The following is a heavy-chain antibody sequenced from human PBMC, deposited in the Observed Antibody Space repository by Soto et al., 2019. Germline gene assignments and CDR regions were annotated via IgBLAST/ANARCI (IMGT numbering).Heavy chain of an antibody. Sequence: GGSLRLSCAASGFTFSSDAMSWVRQAPGKGLEWVSAISGSGGSTYYADSVKGRFTISRDNSKNTLYLQMNSLRAEDTAVYYCARSITMVRPVSSQSYGMDVWGQGTMVTVSS. CDR3: ARSITMVRPVSSQSYGMDV. CDR1: GFTFSSDA. J-gene: IGHJ6*02. D-gene: IGHD3-10*01. CDR2: ISGSGGST. V-gene: IGHV3-23*01.